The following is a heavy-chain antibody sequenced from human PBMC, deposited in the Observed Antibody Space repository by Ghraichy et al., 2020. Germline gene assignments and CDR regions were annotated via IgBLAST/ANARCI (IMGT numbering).Heavy chain of an antibody. V-gene: IGHV4-59*01. Sequence: SETLSLSCTVSGASISTNHWNWVRQPPGKGLEWIAYIFDDGSTTYNPSLESRVSISLYMSKNQFSLKLSSVTAADTAVYFCARSLSGLDSGDYWGPGTLVTVSS. CDR2: IFDDGST. CDR1: GASISTNH. CDR3: ARSLSGLDSGDY. D-gene: IGHD3/OR15-3a*01. J-gene: IGHJ4*02.